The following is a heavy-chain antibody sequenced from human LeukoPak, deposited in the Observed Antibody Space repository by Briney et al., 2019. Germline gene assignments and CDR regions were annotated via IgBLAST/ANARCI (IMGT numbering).Heavy chain of an antibody. D-gene: IGHD3-22*01. CDR3: AKSPYYYDSSGRGYAFDI. CDR2: ISGSGGST. J-gene: IGHJ3*02. CDR1: GFTFSSYA. Sequence: PGGSLRLSCAASGFTFSSYAMSWVRQAPGKGLEWVSAISGSGGSTYYADSVKGRFTISRDNSKNTLYLQMNSLRAEDTAVYYCAKSPYYYDSSGRGYAFDIWGQGTMVTVSS. V-gene: IGHV3-23*01.